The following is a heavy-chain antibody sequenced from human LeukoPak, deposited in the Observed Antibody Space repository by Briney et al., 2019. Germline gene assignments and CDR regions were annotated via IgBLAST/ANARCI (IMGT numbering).Heavy chain of an antibody. D-gene: IGHD7-27*01. CDR2: ISSSGSIT. V-gene: IGHV3-48*03. Sequence: GGSLRLSCASSGFAFSDYEMNWVRQAPGKGLEWISYISSSGSITYYADSVKGRFTISRDNAKRSLFLQMSSLRVEDTAVYYCARTMWGFDYWGQGTLVTVSP. CDR1: GFAFSDYE. CDR3: ARTMWGFDY. J-gene: IGHJ4*02.